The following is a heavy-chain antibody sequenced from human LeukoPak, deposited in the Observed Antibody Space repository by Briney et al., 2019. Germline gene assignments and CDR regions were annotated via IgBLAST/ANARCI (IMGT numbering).Heavy chain of an antibody. V-gene: IGHV4-59*08. CDR2: IHYSGST. Sequence: SETLSLTCTVSGGSISNYYWSWMRQPPGKGLEWIGYIHYSGSTNYNPSLKSRVTVSVDTSKNQFSLRLTSVTAADTAVYYCARSVPSLDYLFDSWGHGTLVTVSS. J-gene: IGHJ5*01. D-gene: IGHD4-11*01. CDR1: GGSISNYY. CDR3: ARSVPSLDYLFDS.